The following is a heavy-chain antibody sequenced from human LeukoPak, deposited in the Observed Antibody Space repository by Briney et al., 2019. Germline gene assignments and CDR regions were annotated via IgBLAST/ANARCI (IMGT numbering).Heavy chain of an antibody. CDR1: GFTFSSYS. J-gene: IGHJ4*02. Sequence: GGSLRLSCAASGFTFSSYSMNWVRQAPGKGLEWVSSISSSSSYIYYADSVKGRFTISKDNAKNSLYLHVHSLRAEDTAVYYCARDYLGPLDSWGQGTLVTVSP. CDR3: ARDYLGPLDS. CDR2: ISSSSSYI. D-gene: IGHD7-27*01. V-gene: IGHV3-21*01.